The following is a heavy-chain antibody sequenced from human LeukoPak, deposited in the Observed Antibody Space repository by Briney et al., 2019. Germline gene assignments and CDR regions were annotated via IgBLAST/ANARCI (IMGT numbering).Heavy chain of an antibody. V-gene: IGHV1-18*01. CDR1: GYTFTSYG. D-gene: IGHD6-13*01. Sequence: ASVKVSCKASGYTFTSYGISWVRQAPGQGLEWIGWISAYNGNTNYAQKLQGRVTMTTDTSTSTAYMELRSLRSDDTAVYYCARAAAGTLTTDYWGQGTLVTVSS. J-gene: IGHJ4*02. CDR2: ISAYNGNT. CDR3: ARAAAGTLTTDY.